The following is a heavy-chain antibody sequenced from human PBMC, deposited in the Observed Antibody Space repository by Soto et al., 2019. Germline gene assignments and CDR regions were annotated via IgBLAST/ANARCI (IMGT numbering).Heavy chain of an antibody. V-gene: IGHV3-74*01. CDR3: AIISIAVAAGSTFDY. D-gene: IGHD6-19*01. CDR2: INSDGSST. Sequence: GGSLRLSCAASGFTFSSYWMHWVRQAPGKGLVWVSRINSDGSSTSYADSVKGRFTISRDNAKNTLYLQMNSLRAEDTAVYYCAIISIAVAAGSTFDYRGQGTLVTVSS. CDR1: GFTFSSYW. J-gene: IGHJ4*02.